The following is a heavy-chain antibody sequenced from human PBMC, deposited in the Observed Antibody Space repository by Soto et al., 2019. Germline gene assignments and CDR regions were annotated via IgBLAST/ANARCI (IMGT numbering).Heavy chain of an antibody. CDR1: GFTFSSYG. CDR2: ISYDGSNK. D-gene: IGHD6-13*01. J-gene: IGHJ6*02. CDR3: AKDHIAAAGMHYYYGMDA. Sequence: GGSLRLSCAASGFTFSSYGMHWVRQAPGKGLEWVAVISYDGSNKYYADSVKGRFTISRDNSKNTLYLQMNSLRAEDTAVYYCAKDHIAAAGMHYYYGMDAWGRGILVTVSS. V-gene: IGHV3-30*18.